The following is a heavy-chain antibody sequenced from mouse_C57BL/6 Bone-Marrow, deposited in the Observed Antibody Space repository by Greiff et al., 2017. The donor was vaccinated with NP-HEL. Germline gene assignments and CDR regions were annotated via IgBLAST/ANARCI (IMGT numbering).Heavy chain of an antibody. Sequence: EVQGVESGGDLVKPGGSLKLSCAASGFTFSSYGMSWVRQPPDKRLEWVATISSGGSYTYYPDRVKGRFTISRDNAKNTLYLQMSSLKSEDTAMYYCASGGYYGSKYYYAMDYWGQGTSVTVSS. J-gene: IGHJ4*01. CDR1: GFTFSSYG. CDR2: ISSGGSYT. V-gene: IGHV5-6*01. CDR3: ASGGYYGSKYYYAMDY. D-gene: IGHD1-1*01.